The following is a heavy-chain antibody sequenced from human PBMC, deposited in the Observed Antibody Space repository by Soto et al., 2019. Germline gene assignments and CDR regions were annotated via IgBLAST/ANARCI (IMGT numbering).Heavy chain of an antibody. V-gene: IGHV4-59*08. D-gene: IGHD2-2*01. Sequence: SETLSLTCTVSGGSISSYYWSWIRQPPGKGLEWIGYIYYSGSTNYNPSLKSRVTISVDTSKNQFSLKLGSVTAADTAVYYCARRYCSSTSCYNWFDPWGQGTLVTVSS. CDR1: GGSISSYY. CDR3: ARRYCSSTSCYNWFDP. J-gene: IGHJ5*02. CDR2: IYYSGST.